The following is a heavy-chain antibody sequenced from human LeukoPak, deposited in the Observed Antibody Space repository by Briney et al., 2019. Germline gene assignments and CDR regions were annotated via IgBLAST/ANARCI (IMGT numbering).Heavy chain of an antibody. CDR1: GYSFSSCY. D-gene: IGHD4-17*01. CDR3: ARENDYGNNWFDP. CDR2: INPSGDST. V-gene: IGHV1-46*01. Sequence: ASVKVSCKAAGYSFSSCYMHWVRQAPGHGLEWMGIINPSGDSTTYAQKFQGSVTMTRDTSTRTVYMELSSLRSDDTAVYYCARENDYGNNWFDPWGQGTLVTVSS. J-gene: IGHJ5*02.